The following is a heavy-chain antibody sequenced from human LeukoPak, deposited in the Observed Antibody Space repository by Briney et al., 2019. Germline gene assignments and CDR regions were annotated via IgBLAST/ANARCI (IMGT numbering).Heavy chain of an antibody. J-gene: IGHJ4*02. V-gene: IGHV4-4*02. CDR1: GASISSGDR. Sequence: SETLSLTCTVSGASISSGDRWTWVRQSPGKRLEWIGEINHSGSTNYNPSLKSRVTISADKPENHFSLKLSSVTAADTAVYYCARHRGATMGPSDDWGQGTLATVSS. D-gene: IGHD5-24*01. CDR3: ARHRGATMGPSDD. CDR2: INHSGST.